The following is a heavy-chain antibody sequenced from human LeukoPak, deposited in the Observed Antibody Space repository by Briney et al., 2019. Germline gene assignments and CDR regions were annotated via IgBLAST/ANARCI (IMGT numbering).Heavy chain of an antibody. CDR3: AKALGAEEEYYFDY. Sequence: PGGSLRLSCAASGFTFSTYGTHWVRQARGKGLEWVEVLGSDGKTTYYADSVKGRFTISRDNSKNTLYLQMNSLRAEDTAVYYCAKALGAEEEYYFDYWGQGTLVTVSS. CDR2: LGSDGKTT. V-gene: IGHV3-30*18. D-gene: IGHD3-10*01. J-gene: IGHJ4*02. CDR1: GFTFSTYG.